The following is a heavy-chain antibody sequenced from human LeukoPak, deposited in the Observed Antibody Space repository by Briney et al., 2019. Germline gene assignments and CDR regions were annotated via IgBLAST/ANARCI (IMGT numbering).Heavy chain of an antibody. CDR3: AREGGYYGSISSPFDH. D-gene: IGHD3-10*01. J-gene: IGHJ4*02. CDR1: GGSISDHY. Sequence: SETLSLTCTVSGGSISDHYWAWIRQSPGKGLEWIGCAYSNGDSKYNPSLESRVTMSVDTSKSQFSLKVRSVTAADTAVYFCAREGGYYGSISSPFDHWGQGTLVTVSS. V-gene: IGHV4-59*11. CDR2: AYSNGDS.